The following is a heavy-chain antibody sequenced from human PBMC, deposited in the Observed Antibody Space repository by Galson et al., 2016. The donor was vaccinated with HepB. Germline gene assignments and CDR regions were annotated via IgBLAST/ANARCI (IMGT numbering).Heavy chain of an antibody. V-gene: IGHV3-53*01. CDR3: ARDAQYCPTARCQDHNAFDV. Sequence: SLRLSCAASGFTVSSHYMTWVRQAPGKAPEWVSVIYRDGSRYYADSVAGRFTISRDKSKNTVYLEMNSGRAEDTAMYYCARDAQYCPTARCQDHNAFDVWGHGTMVTVSS. CDR1: GFTVSSHY. CDR2: IYRDGSR. J-gene: IGHJ3*01. D-gene: IGHD2-8*01.